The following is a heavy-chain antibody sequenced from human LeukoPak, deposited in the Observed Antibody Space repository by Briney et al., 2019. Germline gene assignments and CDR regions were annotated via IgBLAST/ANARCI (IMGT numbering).Heavy chain of an antibody. Sequence: ASVKVSCKVSGYTLTELSMHWVRQAPGQGLEWMGIINPSGGSTSYAQKFQGRVTMTRDMSTSTVYMELSSLRSEDTAVYYCARVVPAATIKANWFDPWGQGTLVTVSS. CDR1: GYTLTELS. CDR3: ARVVPAATIKANWFDP. CDR2: INPSGGST. D-gene: IGHD2-2*01. V-gene: IGHV1-46*01. J-gene: IGHJ5*02.